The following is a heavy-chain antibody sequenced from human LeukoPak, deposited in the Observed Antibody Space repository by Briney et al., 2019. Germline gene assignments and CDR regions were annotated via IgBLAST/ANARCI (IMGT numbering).Heavy chain of an antibody. CDR2: IYHSGST. J-gene: IGHJ4*02. V-gene: IGHV4-30-2*01. D-gene: IGHD1-1*01. Sequence: SETLSLTCTVSGGSISSGGYYWSWIRQPPGKGLEWIGYIYHSGSTYYNPSLKSRVTISVDRSKNQFSLKLSSVTAADTAVYYCARDPATNWNSDYWGQGILVTVSS. CDR3: ARDPATNWNSDY. CDR1: GGSISSGGYY.